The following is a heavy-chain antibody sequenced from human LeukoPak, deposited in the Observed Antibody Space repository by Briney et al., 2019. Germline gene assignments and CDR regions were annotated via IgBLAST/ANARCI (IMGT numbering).Heavy chain of an antibody. D-gene: IGHD6-19*01. CDR3: ARPGIAVAGEFLDY. J-gene: IGHJ4*02. V-gene: IGHV3-21*01. Sequence: KPGGSLRLSCAASGFTFSSYSMNWVRQAPGKGLEWVSFIRSSSSYIYYADSVKGRFTISRDNAKNSLYLQMNSLRAEDTAVYYCARPGIAVAGEFLDYWGQGTLVTVSS. CDR2: IRSSSSYI. CDR1: GFTFSSYS.